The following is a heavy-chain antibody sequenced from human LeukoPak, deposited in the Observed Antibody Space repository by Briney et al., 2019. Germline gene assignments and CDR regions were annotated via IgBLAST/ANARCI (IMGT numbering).Heavy chain of an antibody. D-gene: IGHD3-22*01. J-gene: IGHJ4*02. Sequence: GGSLRLSCAASGFTFSSYAMSWVRQAPGKGLEWVSAISGSGGSTCYADSVKGRFTTSRDNSKNTLYLQMNSLRAEDTAVYYCAKDYYYDSSGLTDYWGQGTLVTVSS. CDR2: ISGSGGST. CDR1: GFTFSSYA. V-gene: IGHV3-23*01. CDR3: AKDYYYDSSGLTDY.